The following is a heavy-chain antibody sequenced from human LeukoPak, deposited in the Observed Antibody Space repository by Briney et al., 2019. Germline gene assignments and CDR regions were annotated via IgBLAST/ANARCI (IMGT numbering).Heavy chain of an antibody. CDR2: ISWNGVTK. V-gene: IGHV3-9*01. D-gene: IGHD1-1*01. J-gene: IGHJ4*02. CDR1: GFTFDDYS. Sequence: PGGSLRLSCAASGFTFDDYSIHWVRQPPGKGLEWVSGISWNGVTKDSADSVKGRFTISRDNAKKSLYLQMNSLRPADTAFYYCVALTTFPHWGQGTLVTVSS. CDR3: VALTTFPH.